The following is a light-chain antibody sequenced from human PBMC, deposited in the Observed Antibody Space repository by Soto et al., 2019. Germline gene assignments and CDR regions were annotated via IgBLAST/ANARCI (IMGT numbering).Light chain of an antibody. CDR2: GAS. J-gene: IGKJ1*01. CDR1: QSVSSN. V-gene: IGKV3-15*01. CDR3: QQYNNWLPWT. Sequence: EIVMTQSPATLSVSPGERATLSCRASQSVSSNLGWYQQKPGQAPRLLLYGASTRATGIPARFSGSGSGTEFTLTISSLQSEDFAIYYCQQYNNWLPWTFGQGTKVEIK.